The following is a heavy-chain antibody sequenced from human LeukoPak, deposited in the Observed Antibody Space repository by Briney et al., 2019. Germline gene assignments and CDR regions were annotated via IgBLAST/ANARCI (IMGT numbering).Heavy chain of an antibody. CDR2: IYTSGST. J-gene: IGHJ6*03. Sequence: SETLSLTCTVSGGSISSYYWSWIRQPPGKGLEWIGYIYTSGSTNYNPSLKSRVTISVDTSKNQFSLKLSSVTAADTAVYYCARAPKGMTTVRYYYYYYMDVWGKGTTVTVPS. V-gene: IGHV4-4*09. CDR3: ARAPKGMTTVRYYYYYYMDV. CDR1: GGSISSYY. D-gene: IGHD4-11*01.